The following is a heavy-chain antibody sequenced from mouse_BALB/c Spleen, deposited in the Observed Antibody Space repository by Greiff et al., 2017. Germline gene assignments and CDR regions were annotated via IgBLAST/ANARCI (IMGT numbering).Heavy chain of an antibody. Sequence: EVKVVESGGGLVKLGGSLKLSCAASGFTFSSYYMSWVRQTPEKRLELVAAINSNGGSTYYPDTVKGRFTISRDNAKNTLYLQMSSLKSEDTALYYCARRQYDDYGAMDYWGQGTSVTVSS. J-gene: IGHJ4*01. D-gene: IGHD2-3*01. V-gene: IGHV5-6-2*01. CDR1: GFTFSSYY. CDR2: INSNGGST. CDR3: ARRQYDDYGAMDY.